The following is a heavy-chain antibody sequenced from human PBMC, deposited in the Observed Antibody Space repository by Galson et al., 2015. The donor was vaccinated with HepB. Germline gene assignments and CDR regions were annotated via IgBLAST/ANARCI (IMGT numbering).Heavy chain of an antibody. CDR1: GFTFSSYA. CDR3: AKGATAMITSYYYYMDV. CDR2: ISGSGGST. Sequence: SLRLSCAASGFTFSSYAMSWVRQAPGKGLEWVSGISGSGGSTYYADSVKGWFTISRDNSKNTLYLQMNSLRAEDTAVYYCAKGATAMITSYYYYMDVWGKGTTVTVSS. D-gene: IGHD3-16*01. J-gene: IGHJ6*03. V-gene: IGHV3-23*01.